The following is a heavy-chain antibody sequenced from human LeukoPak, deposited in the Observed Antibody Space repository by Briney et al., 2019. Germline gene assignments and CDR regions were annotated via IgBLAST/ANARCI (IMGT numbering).Heavy chain of an antibody. Sequence: ASVTVPCKTSGYSFTGYYIHWVRQAPGQGLQWMGWINPNSGDTFYSPKFQGRVTMTRDTSISTAYMEMSRLKSADSAVYYCARDVWFDSYGPTPGRGFDPWGQGTLVTVSS. CDR1: GYSFTGYY. CDR3: ARDVWFDSYGPTPGRGFDP. J-gene: IGHJ5*02. CDR2: INPNSGDT. D-gene: IGHD3-10*01. V-gene: IGHV1-2*02.